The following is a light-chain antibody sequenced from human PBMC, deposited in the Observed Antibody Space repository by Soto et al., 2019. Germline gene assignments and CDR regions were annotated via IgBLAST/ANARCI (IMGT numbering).Light chain of an antibody. J-gene: IGKJ5*01. CDR2: GAS. V-gene: IGKV3-20*01. Sequence: EMVMTQSPAILSVSPGESATLSCGAIESVSTRYLAWYQQKPGQAPRLLIYGASTRATGIPDKFSGSGSGTDFTLTISRLEAEDFAVYYCQQYGNSPLITFGQGTRLEIK. CDR1: ESVSTRY. CDR3: QQYGNSPLIT.